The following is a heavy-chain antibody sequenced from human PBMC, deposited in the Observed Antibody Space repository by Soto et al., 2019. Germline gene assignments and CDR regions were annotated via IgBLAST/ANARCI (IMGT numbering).Heavy chain of an antibody. D-gene: IGHD3-3*01. J-gene: IGHJ4*02. CDR3: ATESGYTRCFDY. V-gene: IGHV4-30-4*01. CDR2: ISNSGST. CDR1: GGSVTSDEDY. Sequence: SETLSLTCTVSGGSVTSDEDYWSWIRQSPGKGLEWIGYISNSGSTGYNPSLKTRLSMSVDRSKNQFTLRLTSVTAADTAVYFCATESGYTRCFDYWGQGALVTVSS.